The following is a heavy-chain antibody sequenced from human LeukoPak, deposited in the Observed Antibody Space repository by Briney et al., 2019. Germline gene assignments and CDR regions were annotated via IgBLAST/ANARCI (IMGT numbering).Heavy chain of an antibody. D-gene: IGHD3-22*01. CDR1: GYTFTSYG. J-gene: IGHJ4*02. CDR3: AKDSSGFFDY. V-gene: IGHV1-8*03. Sequence: ASVKVSCKASGYTFTSYGISWVRQATGQGLEWMGWMNPNSGNTGYAQKFQGRVTITRNTSISTAYMELSSLRSEDTAVYYCAKDSSGFFDYWGQGTLVTVSS. CDR2: MNPNSGNT.